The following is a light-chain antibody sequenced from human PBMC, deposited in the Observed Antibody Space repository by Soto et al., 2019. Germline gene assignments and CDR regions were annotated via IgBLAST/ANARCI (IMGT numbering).Light chain of an antibody. Sequence: DIQMTQSPSSLSASVGDRVTITCRASQSISYYLNWYQQKPGKAPKLLIHAASSLQSGVPSRFSGSGSGTYFPLTISSLQVEDFATYYCQQSYNAPQTFGQGTKVEIK. CDR3: QQSYNAPQT. V-gene: IGKV1-39*01. J-gene: IGKJ1*01. CDR2: AAS. CDR1: QSISYY.